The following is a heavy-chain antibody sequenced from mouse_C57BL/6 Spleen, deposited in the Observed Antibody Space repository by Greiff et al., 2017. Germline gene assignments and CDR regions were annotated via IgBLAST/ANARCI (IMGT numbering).Heavy chain of an antibody. CDR2: IRNKANGYTT. J-gene: IGHJ4*01. CDR1: GFTFTDYY. V-gene: IGHV7-3*01. CDR3: ARWYGAMDY. Sequence: EVKVVESGGGLVQPGGSLSLSCAASGFTFTDYYMSWVRQPPGKALEWLGFIRNKANGYTTEYSASVKGRFTISRDNSQSILYLQMNALRAEDSATYYCARWYGAMDYWGQGTSVTVSS. D-gene: IGHD2-10*02.